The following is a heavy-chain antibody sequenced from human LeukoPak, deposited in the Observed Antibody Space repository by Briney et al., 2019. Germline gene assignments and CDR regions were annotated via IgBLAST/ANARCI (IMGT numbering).Heavy chain of an antibody. J-gene: IGHJ4*02. CDR3: ASDRGYSSSSNFFDY. Sequence: SETLSLTCTASGGSISSYYWSWIRQPPGKGLEWIGYIYYSGSNNYNPSLKSRVTISVDTSKNQFSLKLSSVTAADTAVYYCASDRGYSSSSNFFDYWGQGTLVTVSS. V-gene: IGHV4-59*01. CDR1: GGSISSYY. D-gene: IGHD6-6*01. CDR2: IYYSGSN.